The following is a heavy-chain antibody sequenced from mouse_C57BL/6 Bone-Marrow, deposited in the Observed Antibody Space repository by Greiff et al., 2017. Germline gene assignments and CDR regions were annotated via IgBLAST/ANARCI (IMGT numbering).Heavy chain of an antibody. CDR2: INPSSGYT. CDR1: GYTFTSYW. CDR3: ANYYGSSLWYFDV. Sequence: QVQLKESGAELAKPGASVKLSCKASGYTFTSYWMHWVKQRPGQGLEWIGYINPSSGYTKYNQKFKDKATLTADKSSSTAYMQLSSLTYEDSAVYYCANYYGSSLWYFDVWGTGTTVTVSS. V-gene: IGHV1-7*01. D-gene: IGHD1-1*01. J-gene: IGHJ1*03.